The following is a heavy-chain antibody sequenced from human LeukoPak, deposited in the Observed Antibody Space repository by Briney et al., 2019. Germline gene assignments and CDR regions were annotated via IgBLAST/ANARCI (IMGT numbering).Heavy chain of an antibody. Sequence: GGSLRLSCAASGFTFSSYWMSWVRQAPGKGLEWVANIKQDGSEKYYVDSVKGRFTISRDNAKNSLYLQMNSLRAEDTAVYYCARDYCSSTSCLFDYWGQGTLVTVSS. D-gene: IGHD2-2*01. CDR1: GFTFSSYW. V-gene: IGHV3-7*01. CDR3: ARDYCSSTSCLFDY. CDR2: IKQDGSEK. J-gene: IGHJ4*02.